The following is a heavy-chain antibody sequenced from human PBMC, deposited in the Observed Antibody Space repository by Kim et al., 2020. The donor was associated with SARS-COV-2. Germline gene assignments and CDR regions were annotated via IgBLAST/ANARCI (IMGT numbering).Heavy chain of an antibody. CDR1: GGSISSYY. V-gene: IGHV4-59*13. CDR3: ARDRNWFDP. J-gene: IGHJ5*02. CDR2: IYYSGST. Sequence: SETLSLTCTVSGGSISSYYWSWIRQPPGKGLEWIGYIYYSGSTNYNPSLKSRVTISVDTSKNQFSLKLSSVTAADTAVYYCARDRNWFDPWGQGTLVTVSS.